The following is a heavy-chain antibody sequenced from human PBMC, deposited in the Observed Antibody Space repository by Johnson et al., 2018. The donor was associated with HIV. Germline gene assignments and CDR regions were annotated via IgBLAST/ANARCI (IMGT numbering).Heavy chain of an antibody. CDR3: ALNWGAEGAFDI. D-gene: IGHD7-27*01. CDR1: GFTFSDYY. CDR2: ISSSGSTI. Sequence: MQLVEFGGGLVQPGGSLRLSCAASGFTFSDYYMSWIRQAPGKGLEWVSYISSSGSTIYYADSVTGRFTIYRDNAKNSLYLQMNSLRAEDTAVYYCALNWGAEGAFDIWGQGTMVTVSS. V-gene: IGHV3-11*04. J-gene: IGHJ3*02.